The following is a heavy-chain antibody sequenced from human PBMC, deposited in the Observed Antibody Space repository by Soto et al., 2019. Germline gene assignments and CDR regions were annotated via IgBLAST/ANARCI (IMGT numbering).Heavy chain of an antibody. J-gene: IGHJ6*02. CDR3: ARDRRELGGSYYYYYGMDV. CDR1: GGSISSSNW. Sequence: SETLSLTCAVSGGSISSSNWWSWVRQPPGKGLEWIGEIYHSGSTNYNPSLKSRVTISVDKSKNQFSLKLSSVTAADAAVYYCARDRRELGGSYYYYYGMDVWGQGTTVTVSS. D-gene: IGHD1-26*01. V-gene: IGHV4-4*02. CDR2: IYHSGST.